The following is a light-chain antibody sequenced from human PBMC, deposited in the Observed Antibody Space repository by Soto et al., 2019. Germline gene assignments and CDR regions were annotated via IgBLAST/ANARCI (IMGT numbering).Light chain of an antibody. Sequence: DIQMTQSPSSLSASVGDRVTITCRASQNISKYLNWYQRKPGKAPKLLIYAASTLQSGVPSRFSGSESGTEFTLTISSLPPEDFGDYICQQSYKTPFTFGPGTKVEIK. CDR1: QNISKY. CDR2: AAS. J-gene: IGKJ3*01. V-gene: IGKV1-39*01. CDR3: QQSYKTPFT.